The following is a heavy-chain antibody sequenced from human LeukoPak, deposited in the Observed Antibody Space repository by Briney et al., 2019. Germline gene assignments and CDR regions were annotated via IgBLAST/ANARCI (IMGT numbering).Heavy chain of an antibody. D-gene: IGHD3-22*01. Sequence: GGSVSLLCGAWGFPFWCFAVIGARQAPGEGRGGVSAISGGSDYTQYADSVQARFTISSNNSNSTLYLQMNSLRAETTAVYYCAKSVFDSSGDPSMDVCGKGTTVTTSS. CDR1: GFPFWCFA. V-gene: IGHV3-23*01. CDR2: ISGGSDYT. J-gene: IGHJ6*03. CDR3: AKSVFDSSGDPSMDV.